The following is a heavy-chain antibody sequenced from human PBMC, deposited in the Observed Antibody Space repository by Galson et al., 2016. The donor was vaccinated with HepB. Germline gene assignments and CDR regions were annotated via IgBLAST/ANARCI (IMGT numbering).Heavy chain of an antibody. CDR3: SRSDSSPFGVVIQTLGFFDY. Sequence: SVKVSCKASGYIFTSYGISWVRQAPGQGLEWMGWISAYNGNTNYAQKLQGRVTMTTDTSTSTLYMELRNLRSDDTAVYFCSRSDSSPFGVVIQTLGFFDYWGQGTLVTVSS. CDR1: GYIFTSYG. D-gene: IGHD3-3*01. J-gene: IGHJ4*02. CDR2: ISAYNGNT. V-gene: IGHV1-18*01.